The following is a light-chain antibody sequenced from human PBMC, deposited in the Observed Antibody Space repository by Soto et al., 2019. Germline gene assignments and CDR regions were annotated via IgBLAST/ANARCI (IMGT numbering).Light chain of an antibody. J-gene: IGKJ1*01. CDR1: QSISSW. CDR2: KAS. V-gene: IGKV1-5*03. CDR3: QQYNSFST. Sequence: DIQMTQSPSTLSASIGDRVNITCRASQSISSWLAWYQQKPGKAPKVLIYKASSLESGVPSRFSGSGSGTEFTLTISSLQPDDFATYYCQQYNSFSTFGQGTNVEIK.